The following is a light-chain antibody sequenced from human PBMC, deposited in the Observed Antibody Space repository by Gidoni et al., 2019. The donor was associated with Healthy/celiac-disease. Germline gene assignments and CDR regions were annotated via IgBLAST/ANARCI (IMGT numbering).Light chain of an antibody. CDR1: SGSIASNH. CDR2: EHN. CDR3: QSYDSSNNWV. J-gene: IGLJ3*02. Sequence: NFMLTPPHPVSESQGKTVTIPCTRSSGSIASNHVQWYQQRPGISPTPVISEHNQRPSGVTARFSGSIDSSSNSASLTISGLKTEDEADYYCQSYDSSNNWVFGGGTKLTVL. V-gene: IGLV6-57*01.